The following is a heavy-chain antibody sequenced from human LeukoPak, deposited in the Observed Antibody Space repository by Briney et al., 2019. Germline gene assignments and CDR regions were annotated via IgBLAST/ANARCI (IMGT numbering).Heavy chain of an antibody. CDR2: IRNDGSHK. D-gene: IGHD6-13*01. CDR3: AKAGGSSWDPFDY. J-gene: IGHJ4*02. CDR1: GFTFSSYG. V-gene: IGHV3-30*02. Sequence: GGSLRLSCAASGFTFSSYGMHWVRQGPGKGLEWVAFIRNDGSHKYYAGSVKGRFTISRDNSKNTLYLQMNSLRADDTAVYYWAKAGGSSWDPFDYWGQGTLVTVSS.